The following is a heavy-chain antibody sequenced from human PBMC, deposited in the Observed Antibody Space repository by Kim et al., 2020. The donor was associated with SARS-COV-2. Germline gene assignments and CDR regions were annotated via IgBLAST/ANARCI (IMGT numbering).Heavy chain of an antibody. J-gene: IGHJ6*02. D-gene: IGHD3-22*01. CDR1: GFTFTSSA. Sequence: SVKVSCKASGFTFTSSAMQWVRQARGQRLEWIGWIVVGSGNTNYAQKFQERVTITRDMSTSTAYMELSSLRSEDTAVYYCAAYYYDSSGYYFYYYGMDVWGQGTTVTVSS. V-gene: IGHV1-58*02. CDR3: AAYYYDSSGYYFYYYGMDV. CDR2: IVVGSGNT.